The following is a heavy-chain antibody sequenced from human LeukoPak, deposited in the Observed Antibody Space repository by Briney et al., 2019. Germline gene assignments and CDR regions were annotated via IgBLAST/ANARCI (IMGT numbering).Heavy chain of an antibody. CDR2: IYYSGST. D-gene: IGHD5-24*01. J-gene: IGHJ6*03. Sequence: SETLSLTSTVSGGSISSYYWSWIRLPPGKGLEWIGYIYYSGSTNYNPSLKSRVTISVDTSKNQFSLKLGSVTAADTAVYYCARSSWLQFHYHYYMDVWGKGTTVTVSS. CDR1: GGSISSYY. V-gene: IGHV4-59*01. CDR3: ARSSWLQFHYHYYMDV.